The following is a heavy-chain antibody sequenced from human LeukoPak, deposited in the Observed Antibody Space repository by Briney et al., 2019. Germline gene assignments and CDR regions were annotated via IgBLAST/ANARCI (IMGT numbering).Heavy chain of an antibody. Sequence: GASVKVSCKASGYTFTGYYMHWVRQAPGQGLEWMGRINPNSGGTNYAQKFQGRVTMTRDTSISTAYMELSRLRSDDTAVYYCARDGIAAAGMEPPWGQGTLVTVSS. V-gene: IGHV1-2*06. CDR1: GYTFTGYY. CDR3: ARDGIAAAGMEPP. D-gene: IGHD6-13*01. J-gene: IGHJ5*02. CDR2: INPNSGGT.